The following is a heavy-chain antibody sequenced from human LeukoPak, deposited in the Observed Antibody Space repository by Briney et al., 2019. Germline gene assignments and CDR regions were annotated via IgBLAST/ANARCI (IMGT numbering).Heavy chain of an antibody. J-gene: IGHJ3*02. V-gene: IGHV3-23*01. D-gene: IGHD3-10*01. CDR2: VSGGGGST. CDR1: GFTFSNYA. CDR3: AKDHDYYASGPI. Sequence: GGSLRLSCAASGFTFSNYAMSWVRQAPGKGLEWVSAVSGGGGSTYYADSVKGRFTISRDNSKNTLYLQMNSLRAEDTAVYYCAKDHDYYASGPIWGQGTMVTVSS.